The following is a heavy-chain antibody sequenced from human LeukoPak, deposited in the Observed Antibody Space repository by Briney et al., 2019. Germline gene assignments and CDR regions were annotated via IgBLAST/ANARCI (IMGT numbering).Heavy chain of an antibody. D-gene: IGHD3-22*01. CDR2: ISSTGSTI. J-gene: IGHJ4*02. CDR1: GFTFSDYY. Sequence: GGSLRLSCAASGFTFSDYYMSWIRQAPGNGLEWVSYISSTGSTIYYADSVKGRFTISRDNAKNSLYLQMNSLRAEDTAVYYCARFKTAYYYDSSGYPLWGQGTLVTVSS. V-gene: IGHV3-11*01. CDR3: ARFKTAYYYDSSGYPL.